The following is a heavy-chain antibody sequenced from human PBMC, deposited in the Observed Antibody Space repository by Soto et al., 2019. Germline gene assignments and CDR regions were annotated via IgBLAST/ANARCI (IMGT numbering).Heavy chain of an antibody. CDR2: IYYSGST. CDR1: GGSISSYY. V-gene: IGHV4-59*01. J-gene: IGHJ2*01. D-gene: IGHD6-6*01. Sequence: QVQLQESGPGLVKPSETLSLTCTVSGGSISSYYWSWIRQPPGKGLEWIGYIYYSGSTNYNPSLKSRVTISVDTSKNQFSLKLSSVTAADTAVYYCARGGIAARLPFRYFDLWGRGTLVTVSS. CDR3: ARGGIAARLPFRYFDL.